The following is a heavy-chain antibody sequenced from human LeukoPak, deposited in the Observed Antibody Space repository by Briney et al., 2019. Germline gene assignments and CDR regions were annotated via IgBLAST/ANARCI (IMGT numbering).Heavy chain of an antibody. CDR1: GFTFSSYG. CDR2: ISHDGSNK. D-gene: IGHD1-26*01. J-gene: IGHJ4*02. CDR3: AKDSGSGSYFDY. V-gene: IGHV3-30*18. Sequence: GGSLRLSCAASGFTFSSYGMHWVRQAPGKGLERVALISHDGSNKYYADSVKGRFTISRDNSKNALYLQMNSLRAEDTAVYYCAKDSGSGSYFDYWGQGTLVTVSS.